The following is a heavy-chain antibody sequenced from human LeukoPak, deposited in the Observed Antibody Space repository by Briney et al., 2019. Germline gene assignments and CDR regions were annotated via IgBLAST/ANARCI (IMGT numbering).Heavy chain of an antibody. CDR1: GFTFSSYS. CDR3: ARQAVCSGDCYYRHFDL. D-gene: IGHD2-21*02. J-gene: IGHJ4*02. CDR2: IRSSGSNI. Sequence: GGSLRLSCAASGFTFSSYSMNWVRQASGKGLEWVSYIRSSGSNIYYTDSVEGRFTISRDNAKNSLYLQMNSLRAEDTAVYYCARQAVCSGDCYYRHFDLWGQGTLVTVSS. V-gene: IGHV3-48*01.